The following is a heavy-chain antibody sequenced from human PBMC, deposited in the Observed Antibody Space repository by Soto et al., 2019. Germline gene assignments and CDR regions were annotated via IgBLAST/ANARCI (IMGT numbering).Heavy chain of an antibody. CDR1: GYTLTELS. Sequence: XSGKVSCKVSGYTLTELSMHWVRQAPGKGLEWMGGFDPEDGETIYAQKFQGRVTMTEDTSTDTAYMELSSLRSEDTAVYYCATDHDYYDSSGYYLYAFDIWGQGTMATV. CDR3: ATDHDYYDSSGYYLYAFDI. D-gene: IGHD3-22*01. CDR2: FDPEDGET. J-gene: IGHJ3*02. V-gene: IGHV1-24*01.